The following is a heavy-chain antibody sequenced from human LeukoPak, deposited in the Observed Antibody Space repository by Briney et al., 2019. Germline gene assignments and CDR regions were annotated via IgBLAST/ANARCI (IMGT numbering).Heavy chain of an antibody. V-gene: IGHV4-34*01. CDR1: GGSFSGYY. D-gene: IGHD6-19*01. CDR2: INHSGST. CDR3: ARLLSRSSGWPSRFDP. Sequence: SETLSLTCGVYGGSFSGYYWSWIRQPPGKGLEWIGEINHSGSTNYNPSLKSRVTISVDTSKNQFSLKLSSVTAADTAVYYCARLLSRSSGWPSRFDPWGQGTLVTVSS. J-gene: IGHJ5*02.